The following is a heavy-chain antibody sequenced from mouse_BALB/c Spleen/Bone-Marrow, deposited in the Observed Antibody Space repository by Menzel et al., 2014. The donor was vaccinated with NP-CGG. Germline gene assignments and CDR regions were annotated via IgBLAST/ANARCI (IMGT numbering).Heavy chain of an antibody. CDR3: AREYYGNGYAMDY. V-gene: IGHV2-9*02. Sequence: VKLVESGPGLVAPSQSLSITCTVSGFSLTSYGVHWVRQPPGKGLEWLGVIWAGESTNYNSALMSRLSISKDNSKSQVFLKMNSLQTDDTAMYYCAREYYGNGYAMDYWGQGTSVTVSS. D-gene: IGHD2-1*01. CDR1: GFSLTSYG. CDR2: IWAGEST. J-gene: IGHJ4*01.